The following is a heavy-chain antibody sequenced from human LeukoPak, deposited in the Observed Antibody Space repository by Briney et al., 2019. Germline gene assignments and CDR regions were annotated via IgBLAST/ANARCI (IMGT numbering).Heavy chain of an antibody. Sequence: SETLSLTCTVSGDSISSGDYYWSWIRQPAGKGLEWIGRISSSGRTYYNPSLKSRVTISVDTSKNQFSLKLSSVTAADTAVYYCARIRYSENIDYWGQGTLVTVSS. CDR2: ISSSGRT. CDR1: GDSISSGDYY. D-gene: IGHD1-1*01. J-gene: IGHJ4*02. CDR3: ARIRYSENIDY. V-gene: IGHV4-61*02.